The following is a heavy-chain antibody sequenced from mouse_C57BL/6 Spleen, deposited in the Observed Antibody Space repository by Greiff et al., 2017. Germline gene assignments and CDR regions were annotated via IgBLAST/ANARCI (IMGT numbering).Heavy chain of an antibody. V-gene: IGHV1-26*01. Sequence: VQLQQSGPELVKPGASVKISCKASGYTFTDYYMKWMKQSHGKSLEWIGDINPNNGGTSYNQKFKGKATLTVDKSSSPAYVELRSLTSEDSAVYYCARGDYGSPRYFDVWGTGTTVTVSS. J-gene: IGHJ1*03. D-gene: IGHD1-1*01. CDR1: GYTFTDYY. CDR2: INPNNGGT. CDR3: ARGDYGSPRYFDV.